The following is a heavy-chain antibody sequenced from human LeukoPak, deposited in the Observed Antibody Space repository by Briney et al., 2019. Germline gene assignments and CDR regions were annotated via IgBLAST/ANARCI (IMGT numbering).Heavy chain of an antibody. J-gene: IGHJ4*02. D-gene: IGHD6-13*01. CDR1: GYTFTGYY. V-gene: IGHV1-2*02. Sequence: ASVKVSCKASGYTFTGYYMHWVRQAPGQGLEWMGWINPNSGGTNYAQKFQGRVTMTRDTSISTAYMELSGLRSDDTAVYYCARDLFIAAAPTDYWGQGTLVTVSS. CDR2: INPNSGGT. CDR3: ARDLFIAAAPTDY.